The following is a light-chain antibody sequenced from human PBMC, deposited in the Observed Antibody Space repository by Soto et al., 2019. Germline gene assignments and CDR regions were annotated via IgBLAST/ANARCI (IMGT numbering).Light chain of an antibody. Sequence: EIVLTQSPATLSLSPGERATLSCRASQSVSSYLAWYQQKPGQAPRLLIYDASNTATGLPARFSGSGSGTDFTLTICSLEPEDFAVYYCQQRSNWPRTFCQGTKVE. J-gene: IGKJ1*01. CDR2: DAS. CDR3: QQRSNWPRT. V-gene: IGKV3-11*01. CDR1: QSVSSY.